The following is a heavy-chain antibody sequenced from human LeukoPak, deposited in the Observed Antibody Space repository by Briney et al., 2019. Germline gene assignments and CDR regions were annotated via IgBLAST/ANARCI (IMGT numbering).Heavy chain of an antibody. Sequence: GGSLRLSCATSGFTFSSYEMNWVRQAPGKGLEWDSHISSSGNTIKYADSVKGRFTISRDNTKSSLYLQMNSLRVDDTAVYYCARDRGLVGSTFHYWGQGTLVTVSS. CDR1: GFTFSSYE. CDR2: ISSSGNTI. D-gene: IGHD1-26*01. CDR3: ARDRGLVGSTFHY. J-gene: IGHJ4*02. V-gene: IGHV3-48*03.